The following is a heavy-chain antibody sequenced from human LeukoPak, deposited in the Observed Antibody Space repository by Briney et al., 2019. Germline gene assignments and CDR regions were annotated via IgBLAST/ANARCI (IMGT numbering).Heavy chain of an antibody. Sequence: PSETLSLTCTVSGGSISSGSYYWSWIRQPAGKGLEWIGRIYTSGSTNYNPSLKSRVTISVVTSENQFSLKLSSVTAADTAVYYCAREGSKTGTPSPFDYWGQGTLVTVSS. CDR2: IYTSGST. D-gene: IGHD1-1*01. CDR3: AREGSKTGTPSPFDY. V-gene: IGHV4-61*02. CDR1: GGSISSGSYY. J-gene: IGHJ4*02.